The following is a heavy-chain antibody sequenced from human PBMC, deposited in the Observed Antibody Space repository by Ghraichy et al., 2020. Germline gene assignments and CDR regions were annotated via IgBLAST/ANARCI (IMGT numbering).Heavy chain of an antibody. CDR2: IKEDGSEK. D-gene: IGHD5-18*01. J-gene: IGHJ4*02. CDR1: GFTFSSYW. CDR3: ARTWRAMAFDY. V-gene: IGHV3-7*01. Sequence: GGSLRLSCADSGFTFSSYWMSWVRQAPGKGLEWVANIKEDGSEKYYVDSVKGRFTISRDNAKSSLYLQMSSLSAEDTAVYYCARTWRAMAFDYWGQGSLVTVSS.